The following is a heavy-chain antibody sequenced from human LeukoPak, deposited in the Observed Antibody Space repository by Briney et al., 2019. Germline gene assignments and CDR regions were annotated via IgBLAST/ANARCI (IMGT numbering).Heavy chain of an antibody. CDR3: AKDRGIAARYDS. D-gene: IGHD6-6*01. CDR1: GYHFPSFY. Sequence: AAVKVSCKASGYHFPSFYIHWVRRAPGQGLEWMGMVYPSGGTTTYAQKFQGRVTMTRDMSTTTVYVELSSLRSEDTAVFFCAKDRGIAARYDSWGQGNVISVSS. J-gene: IGHJ4*02. V-gene: IGHV1-46*01. CDR2: VYPSGGTT.